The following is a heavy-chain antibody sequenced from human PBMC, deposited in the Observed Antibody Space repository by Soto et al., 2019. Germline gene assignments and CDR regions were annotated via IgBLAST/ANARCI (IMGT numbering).Heavy chain of an antibody. CDR3: PKGDTVTTTNPRWHFDY. J-gene: IGHJ4*02. Sequence: PGGSLRLSCAASGFTFSSYAMSWVRQAPGKGLEWVSAISGSGGSAYYADSVKGRFTISRENSKNTMYLQMNSLRAEYTAVYYCPKGDTVTTTNPRWHFDYWGQGTLVTVSS. CDR2: ISGSGGSA. V-gene: IGHV3-23*01. D-gene: IGHD4-4*01. CDR1: GFTFSSYA.